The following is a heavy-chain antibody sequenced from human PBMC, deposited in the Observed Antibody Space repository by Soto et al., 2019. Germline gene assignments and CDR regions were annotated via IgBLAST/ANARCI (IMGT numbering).Heavy chain of an antibody. Sequence: QVQLQESGPGLVKPSQTLSLTCTVSGGSISSGGYYWSWIRQHPGKGLEWIGYIYYSGSTYYNPSLKSRVTISVDTSKNQFSLKLSSVTDTDTAVYYCARENVDSSGTMYWGQGTLVTVSS. V-gene: IGHV4-31*03. CDR3: ARENVDSSGTMY. J-gene: IGHJ4*02. CDR2: IYYSGST. CDR1: GGSISSGGYY. D-gene: IGHD3-22*01.